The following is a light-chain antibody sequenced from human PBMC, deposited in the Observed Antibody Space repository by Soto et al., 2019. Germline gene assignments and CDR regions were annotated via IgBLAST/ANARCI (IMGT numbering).Light chain of an antibody. J-gene: IGLJ1*01. CDR3: ATWDDSLSAAV. CDR1: SSNIGKSH. Sequence: QSVLTQPPSVSAAPGQRFTISCSGSSSNIGKSHVSWYQHLPGTAPKLLIYDTDKRPSGIPDRLYGSKSGTAATLDITGLQTGDEADYYCATWDDSLSAAVFGPGTKVTVL. CDR2: DTD. V-gene: IGLV1-51*01.